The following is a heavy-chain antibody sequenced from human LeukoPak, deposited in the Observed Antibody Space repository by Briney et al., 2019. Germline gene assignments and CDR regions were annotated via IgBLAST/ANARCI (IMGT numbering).Heavy chain of an antibody. J-gene: IGHJ4*02. CDR1: GFTFSSYG. D-gene: IGHD4-23*01. Sequence: GGSLRLSCAASGFTFSSYGMHWVRQAPGKGLEWVAFIRYDGSNKYYAASVKGRFTISRDNSKNTLYLQMNSLRAEDTAVYYCAKDVETTVVTDYFDYWGQGTLVTVSS. V-gene: IGHV3-30*02. CDR2: IRYDGSNK. CDR3: AKDVETTVVTDYFDY.